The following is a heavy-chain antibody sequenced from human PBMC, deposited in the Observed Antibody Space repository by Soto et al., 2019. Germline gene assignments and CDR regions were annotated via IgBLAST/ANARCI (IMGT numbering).Heavy chain of an antibody. CDR3: ANAEHPRRSIGFDY. D-gene: IGHD3-16*02. CDR2: ISATGGST. CDR1: GFTFASYV. Sequence: GGSLRLSCAGSGFTFASYVMTWVRQAPGKGLEWVSSISATGGSTYYAGSVKGRFTISRDNSKNTLFLQMNSLRAEDTAIYYCANAEHPRRSIGFDYWGQGTPVTVSS. J-gene: IGHJ4*02. V-gene: IGHV3-23*01.